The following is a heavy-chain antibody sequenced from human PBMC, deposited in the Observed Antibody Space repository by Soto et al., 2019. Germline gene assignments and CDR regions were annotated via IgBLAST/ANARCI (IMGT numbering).Heavy chain of an antibody. V-gene: IGHV1-18*01. D-gene: IGHD6-6*01. J-gene: IGHJ4*02. Sequence: ASVKVSCKASGYTLTSYGINWVRQAPGQGLEWMGWISAYNGNTNYAQKLQGRVTMTTDTSTSTTYMELRSLRSDDTAVYYCARSYGSSIAARPGDYWGQGTLVTVSS. CDR3: ARSYGSSIAARPGDY. CDR1: GYTLTSYG. CDR2: ISAYNGNT.